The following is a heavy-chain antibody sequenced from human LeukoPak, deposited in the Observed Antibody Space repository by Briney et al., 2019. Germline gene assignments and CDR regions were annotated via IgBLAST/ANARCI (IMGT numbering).Heavy chain of an antibody. V-gene: IGHV1-46*01. Sequence: ASVKVSCKASGYTFTSYYMHWVRQAPGQGLERMGIINPSGGSTSYAQKFQGRVTMTRDTSTSTVYMELSSLRSEDTAVYYCATLWVGKEWLLSDMDVWGKGTTVTVSS. CDR3: ATLWVGKEWLLSDMDV. J-gene: IGHJ6*03. D-gene: IGHD3-3*01. CDR2: INPSGGST. CDR1: GYTFTSYY.